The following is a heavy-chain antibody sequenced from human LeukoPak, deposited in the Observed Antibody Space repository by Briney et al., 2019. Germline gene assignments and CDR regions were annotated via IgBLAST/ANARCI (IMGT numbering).Heavy chain of an antibody. D-gene: IGHD3-22*01. J-gene: IGHJ4*02. Sequence: GASVKVSCKASGGTFSSYAISWVRQAPGQGLEWMGRIIPILGIAKYAQKFQGRVTITADKSTSTAYMELSSLGSEDTAVYYCASQEVVITTLYFDYWGQGTLVTVSS. V-gene: IGHV1-69*04. CDR1: GGTFSSYA. CDR2: IIPILGIA. CDR3: ASQEVVITTLYFDY.